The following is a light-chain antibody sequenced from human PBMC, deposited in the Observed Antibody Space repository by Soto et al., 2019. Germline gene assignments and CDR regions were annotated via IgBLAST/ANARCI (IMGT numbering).Light chain of an antibody. CDR2: GAS. CDR3: QLYHNWWT. CDR1: QSVSSN. V-gene: IGKV3-15*01. J-gene: IGKJ1*01. Sequence: IEMTQSPATLSVSPGERATLSCRASQSVSSNLVWYQQKPGQAPRLLIYGASTRVTGIPAGFSGRGSGKMLLLTLTSRKPEVFAFSYCQLYHNWWTFGKGPKGEI.